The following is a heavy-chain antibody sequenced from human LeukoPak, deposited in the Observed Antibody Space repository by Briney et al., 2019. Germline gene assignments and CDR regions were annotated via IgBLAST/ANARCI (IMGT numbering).Heavy chain of an antibody. D-gene: IGHD6-13*01. V-gene: IGHV1-69*05. Sequence: SVKVSCKASGGTFSSSAISWVRQAPGQGLEWMGGIIPIFGTANYAQKFQGRVTITTDESTSTAYMELSSLRSEDTAVYYCARRGIAAAGNDYWGQGTLVTVSS. CDR3: ARRGIAAAGNDY. J-gene: IGHJ4*02. CDR1: GGTFSSSA. CDR2: IIPIFGTA.